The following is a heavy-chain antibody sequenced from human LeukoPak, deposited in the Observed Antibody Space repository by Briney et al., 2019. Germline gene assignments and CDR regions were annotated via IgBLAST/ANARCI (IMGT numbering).Heavy chain of an antibody. J-gene: IGHJ4*02. V-gene: IGHV3-74*01. D-gene: IGHD4-17*01. CDR2: INSDGSST. Sequence: GGSLRPSCAASGFTFSSYWMQWVRQAPKKGLVWVSRINSDGSSTSNADSVKGRFTIASDNAKNTLYLQMNGLRGEGTAVYYCAGGKATVKDYWGQGTLVIVSS. CDR1: GFTFSSYW. CDR3: AGGKATVKDY.